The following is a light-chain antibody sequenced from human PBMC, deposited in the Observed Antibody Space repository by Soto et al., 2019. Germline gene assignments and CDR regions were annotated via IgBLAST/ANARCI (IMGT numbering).Light chain of an antibody. Sequence: QSVLTQPPSASGTPGQRVTISCSGSRSNVGSNAVNWYQQLPGTAPKLLIYSNNQRPSGVPDRFSGSKSGTSASLAISGLQSGDEADDYCAAWDDSLNGYVFGNGTKVTVX. CDR3: AAWDDSLNGYV. V-gene: IGLV1-44*01. CDR2: SNN. CDR1: RSNVGSNA. J-gene: IGLJ1*01.